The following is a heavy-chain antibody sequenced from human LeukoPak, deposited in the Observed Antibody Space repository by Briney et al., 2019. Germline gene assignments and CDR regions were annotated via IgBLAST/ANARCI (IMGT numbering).Heavy chain of an antibody. Sequence: AGEALRLSCAASGFTFSNSAMSWVRQAPAKGLEWVSTLSGSGITTYYAASLNDRVTISRDNSKNTLYLQMNSLRAEDTAVYYCAKGIYSSGWSYFDYWGQGTLVTVSS. CDR1: GFTFSNSA. V-gene: IGHV3-23*01. D-gene: IGHD6-19*01. CDR3: AKGIYSSGWSYFDY. J-gene: IGHJ4*02. CDR2: LSGSGITT.